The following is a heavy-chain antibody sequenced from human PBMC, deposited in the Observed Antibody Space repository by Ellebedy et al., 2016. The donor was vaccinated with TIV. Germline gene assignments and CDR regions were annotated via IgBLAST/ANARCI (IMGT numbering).Heavy chain of an antibody. Sequence: ASVKVSCKASGYSFTSYAMHWVRQAPGQRLEWMGWINAGNGNTEYSQKFQGRVTITRDTSASTAYMELSSLRPEDTAVYYCARAAGESPAVAGLPDVSDIWGQGTMVTVSS. CDR2: INAGNGNT. CDR1: GYSFTSYA. CDR3: ARAAGESPAVAGLPDVSDI. D-gene: IGHD6-19*01. V-gene: IGHV1-3*01. J-gene: IGHJ3*02.